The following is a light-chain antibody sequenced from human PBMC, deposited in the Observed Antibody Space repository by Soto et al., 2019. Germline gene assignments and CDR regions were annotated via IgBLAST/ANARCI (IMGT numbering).Light chain of an antibody. J-gene: IGKJ1*01. V-gene: IGKV3-11*01. CDR3: HQRQSWPRT. CDR2: QTS. Sequence: IVLTQSPATLSSFPGDRLTLSCRASQYINTRLAWYQHRPGQAPRLLIYQTSIRAAGIPARFSASGTGTEFTLTISDVKPEDFEVYYCHQRQSWPRTFGQGTKVDIK. CDR1: QYINTR.